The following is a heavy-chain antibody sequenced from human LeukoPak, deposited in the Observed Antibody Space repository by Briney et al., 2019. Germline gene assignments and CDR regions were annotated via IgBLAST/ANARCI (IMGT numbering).Heavy chain of an antibody. CDR1: GFTFSSYA. Sequence: GGSLRLSCAASGFTFSSYAMSWVRQAPGKGLEWLAIMSGDGTKTRYADSVRGRFTISRDNADNSLYLQMNSLRVEDTAIYYCARDVAYSAVDLWGQGTTVTVSS. CDR2: MSGDGTKT. D-gene: IGHD6-13*01. CDR3: ARDVAYSAVDL. J-gene: IGHJ3*01. V-gene: IGHV3-7*01.